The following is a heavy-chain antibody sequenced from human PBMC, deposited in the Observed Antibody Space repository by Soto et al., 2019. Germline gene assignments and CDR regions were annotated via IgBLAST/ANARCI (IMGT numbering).Heavy chain of an antibody. CDR3: VRDRDPMNREVIMTVGHLRL. J-gene: IGHJ2*01. CDR1: GFTFSDYA. D-gene: IGHD3-16*01. Sequence: EVVLLQSGGDLVQPGGSLRLSCAASGFTFSDYAMTWVRQAPGKGLEWVSDISDGDGDTHYADSVRGRFVISRDNSKNTMYLQMNNLRVEDTALYYCVRDRDPMNREVIMTVGHLRLWGRGTLVSVSS. CDR2: ISDGDGDT. V-gene: IGHV3-23*01.